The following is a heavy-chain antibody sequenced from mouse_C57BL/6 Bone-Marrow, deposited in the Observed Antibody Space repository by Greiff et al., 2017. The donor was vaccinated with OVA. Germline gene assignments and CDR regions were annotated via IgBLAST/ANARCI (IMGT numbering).Heavy chain of an antibody. CDR3: TRDYYGSSSAWFAY. J-gene: IGHJ3*01. CDR2: ISSGGDYI. Sequence: EVQLMESGEGLVKPGGSLKLSCAASGFTFSSYAMSWVRQTPEQRLEWVAYISSGGDYIYYADTVKGRFTISRDNARNTLYLQMSSLKSEDTAMYYGTRDYYGSSSAWFAYWGQGTLVTVSA. D-gene: IGHD1-1*01. V-gene: IGHV5-9-1*02. CDR1: GFTFSSYA.